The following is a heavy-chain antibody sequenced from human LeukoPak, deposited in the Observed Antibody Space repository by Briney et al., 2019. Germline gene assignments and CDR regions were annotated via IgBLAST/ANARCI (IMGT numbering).Heavy chain of an antibody. V-gene: IGHV3-33*03. CDR3: ASVHCSGGSCYRYLYFYYMDV. CDR1: GFTFSSFG. CDR2: IYYDGSET. D-gene: IGHD2-15*01. J-gene: IGHJ6*03. Sequence: PGGSLRLSCAASGFTFSSFGMHWVRQAPGRGLEWVAVIYYDGSETYYGDSVKGRFTISRDNPKNTLYLQMNSLRPEDTGVYYCASVHCSGGSCYRYLYFYYMDVWGKGTTVTVSS.